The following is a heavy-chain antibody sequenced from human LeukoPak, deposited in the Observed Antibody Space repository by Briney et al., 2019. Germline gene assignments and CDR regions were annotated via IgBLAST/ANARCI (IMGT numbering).Heavy chain of an antibody. D-gene: IGHD6-19*01. CDR1: GFTFDGYA. V-gene: IGHV3-9*03. CDR3: AKDMYSSGWYYFDY. CDR2: ISWNSGSI. J-gene: IGHJ4*02. Sequence: GGSLRLSCAASGFTFDGYAMHWVRQAPGKGLEWVSGISWNSGSIGYADSVKGRFTISRDNAKNSLYLQMNSLRAEDMALYYCAKDMYSSGWYYFDYWGQGTLVTVSS.